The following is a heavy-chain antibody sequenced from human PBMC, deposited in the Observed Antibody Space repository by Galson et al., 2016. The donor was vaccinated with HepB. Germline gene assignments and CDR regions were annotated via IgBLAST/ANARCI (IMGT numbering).Heavy chain of an antibody. CDR3: ARSPLRYCSVVSCYFNAFDI. D-gene: IGHD2-15*01. CDR1: GFTFSSYT. CDR2: ISYDGSNE. V-gene: IGHV3-30-3*01. J-gene: IGHJ3*02. Sequence: SLRLSCAASGFTFSSYTMHWVRQAPGKGLEWVAVISYDGSNEYYADSVKGRFTISRDNSKNTLYLQMNSLRAEDTAVVYCARSPLRYCSVVSCYFNAFDIWGQGTMVTVSS.